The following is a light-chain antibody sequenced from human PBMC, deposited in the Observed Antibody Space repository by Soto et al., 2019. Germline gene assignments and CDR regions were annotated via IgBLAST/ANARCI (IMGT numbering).Light chain of an antibody. CDR3: QQYGGSPPIT. CDR2: DTS. J-gene: IGKJ5*01. CDR1: QSVSSTF. Sequence: EIVLTQSPGTLSLSPGERATLSCRASQSVSSTFLAWYQQKPGQAPSLLIYDTSTRATGIPDRFSGGGSGTDFTLTISRLEPEDFAVYYCQQYGGSPPITFGQGTRLEIE. V-gene: IGKV3-20*01.